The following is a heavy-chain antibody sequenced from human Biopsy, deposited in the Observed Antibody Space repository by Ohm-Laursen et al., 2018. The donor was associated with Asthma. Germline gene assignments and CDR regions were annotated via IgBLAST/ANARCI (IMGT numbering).Heavy chain of an antibody. CDR1: GFSFSNFA. CDR3: VRDGTDDAFDI. D-gene: IGHD1-1*01. J-gene: IGHJ3*02. Sequence: SLRLSCTAFGFSFSNFAIHWVRQAPGKGLEWVGVISKDASTQDYADSVKGRFTMARDNSKNTLDLQMNSLREEDTAVYYCVRDGTDDAFDIWGQGTVVTVSS. CDR2: ISKDASTQ. V-gene: IGHV3-30*01.